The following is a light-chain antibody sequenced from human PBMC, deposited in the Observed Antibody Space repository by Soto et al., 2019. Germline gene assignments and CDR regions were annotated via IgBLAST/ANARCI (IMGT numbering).Light chain of an antibody. CDR3: QQYYATPLT. CDR1: QSVVFTSNNKDY. Sequence: DLLMTQSPDFLPVSLGERATIKCKSSQSVVFTSNNKDYLAWYQQKPGQPPKLIISWASTRESGVPDRFSGSGSGTDFTLTISSMQAEHVAVYYCQQYYATPLTLGGGTKVDXK. V-gene: IGKV4-1*01. CDR2: WAS. J-gene: IGKJ4*01.